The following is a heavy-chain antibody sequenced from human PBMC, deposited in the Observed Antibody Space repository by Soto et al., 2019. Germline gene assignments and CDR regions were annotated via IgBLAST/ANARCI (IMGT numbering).Heavy chain of an antibody. D-gene: IGHD4-17*01. J-gene: IGHJ3*02. CDR1: GGTFSSYA. CDR2: IIPIFGTA. CDR3: ARDRGGYGDHAAFDI. Sequence: SVKVSCKASGGTFSSYAISWVRQAPGQGLEWMGGIIPIFGTANYAQKFQGRVTITADESTSTAYMELSSLRSGDTAVYYCARDRGGYGDHAAFDIWGQGTMVTVSS. V-gene: IGHV1-69*13.